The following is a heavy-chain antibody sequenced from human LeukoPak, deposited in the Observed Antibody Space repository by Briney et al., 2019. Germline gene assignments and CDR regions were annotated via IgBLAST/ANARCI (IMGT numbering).Heavy chain of an antibody. CDR3: ARGSVVIEGNYYYYGMDV. Sequence: GGSLRLPCAASGFTFSSYAMHWVRQAPGKGLEYVSAISSNGGSTYYANSVKGRFTISRDNSKNTLYLQMGSLRAEDMAVYYCARGSVVIEGNYYYYGMDVWGQGTTVTVSS. CDR1: GFTFSSYA. J-gene: IGHJ6*02. CDR2: ISSNGGST. D-gene: IGHD3-22*01. V-gene: IGHV3-64*01.